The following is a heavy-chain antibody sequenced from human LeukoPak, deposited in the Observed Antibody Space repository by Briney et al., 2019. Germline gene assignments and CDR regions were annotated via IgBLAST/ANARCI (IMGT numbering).Heavy chain of an antibody. J-gene: IGHJ6*02. CDR3: ASLGYCSSTSCLYGMDV. CDR2: IYSGGST. CDR1: GFTVSSNY. V-gene: IGHV3-53*04. D-gene: IGHD2-2*01. Sequence: GGSLRLSCAASGFTVSSNYMSWVCQAPGKGLEWVSVIYSGGSTYYADSVKGRFTISRHNSKNTLYLQMNSLRAEDTAVYYCASLGYCSSTSCLYGMDVWGQGTTVTVSS.